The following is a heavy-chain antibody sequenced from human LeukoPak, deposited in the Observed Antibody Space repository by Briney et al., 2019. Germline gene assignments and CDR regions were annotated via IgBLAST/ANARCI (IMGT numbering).Heavy chain of an antibody. J-gene: IGHJ4*02. CDR2: ISSNGGST. CDR3: ARSMRYYYDSSGYYPYFDY. V-gene: IGHV3-64*04. CDR1: GFTFSSYA. Sequence: GGSLRLSCAASGFTFSSYAMHWVRQAPGKGLEYVSAISSNGGSTYYADSVKGRFTISRDNSKNTLYLQMNSLRAEDTAVYYCARSMRYYYDSSGYYPYFDYWGQGTLVTVSS. D-gene: IGHD3-22*01.